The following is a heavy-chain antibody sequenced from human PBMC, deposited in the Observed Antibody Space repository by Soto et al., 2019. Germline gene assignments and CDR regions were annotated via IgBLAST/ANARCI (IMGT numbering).Heavy chain of an antibody. D-gene: IGHD3-3*01. J-gene: IGHJ4*02. CDR3: ARDRLLWSGYQGDY. CDR2: ISAYNGNT. V-gene: IGHV1-18*04. Sequence: GXSVKVSCKASVYTFTSYGISWVRQAPGQGLEWMGWISAYNGNTNYAQKLQGRVTMTTDTSTSTAYMELRSLRSDDTAVYYCARDRLLWSGYQGDYWGQGTLVTVSS. CDR1: VYTFTSYG.